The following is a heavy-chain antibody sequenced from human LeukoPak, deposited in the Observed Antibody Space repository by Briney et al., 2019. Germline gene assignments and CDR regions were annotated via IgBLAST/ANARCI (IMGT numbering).Heavy chain of an antibody. V-gene: IGHV1-24*01. CDR3: AREGFGELTG. Sequence: GASVKVSCKVSGYTLTELSMHWVRQAPGKGLEWMGGFDPEDGETIYAQKFQGRVTMTTDTSTSTAYMELRSLRSDDTAVYYCAREGFGELTGWGQGTLVTVSS. D-gene: IGHD3-10*01. CDR1: GYTLTELS. J-gene: IGHJ4*02. CDR2: FDPEDGET.